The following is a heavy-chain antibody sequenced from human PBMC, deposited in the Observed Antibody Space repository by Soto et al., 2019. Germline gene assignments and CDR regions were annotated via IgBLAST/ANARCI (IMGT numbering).Heavy chain of an antibody. J-gene: IGHJ6*02. D-gene: IGHD3-10*01. CDR1: GDTFKNSV. Sequence: QVQLVQSGVEVKKPGSSVRVSCKASGDTFKNSVISWVRQAPGQGLEWMGGTIPLFGTTDYAQKFQVRLTITTDESTTKAYMEVSRLTSDDTAVYYCVAELDFGKLSVVWGQGTTVIVSS. CDR3: VAELDFGKLSVV. CDR2: TIPLFGTT. V-gene: IGHV1-69*01.